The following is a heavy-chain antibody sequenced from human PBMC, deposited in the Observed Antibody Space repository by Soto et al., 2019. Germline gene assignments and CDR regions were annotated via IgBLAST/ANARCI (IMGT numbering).Heavy chain of an antibody. D-gene: IGHD3-22*01. CDR1: GFTFSSYA. CDR2: ISGSGGST. J-gene: IGHJ4*02. V-gene: IGHV3-23*01. CDR3: AKARYSSGYAGFDY. Sequence: HPGGSLRLSCAASGFTFSSYAMSWVRQAPGKGLEWVSAISGSGGSTYYADSVKGRFTISRDNSKNTLYLQMNSLRAEDTAVYYCAKARYSSGYAGFDYWGQGTLVTVSS.